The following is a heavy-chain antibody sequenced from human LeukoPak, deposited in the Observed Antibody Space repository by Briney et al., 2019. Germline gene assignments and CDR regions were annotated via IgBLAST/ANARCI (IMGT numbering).Heavy chain of an antibody. CDR1: GGSISSSSYY. CDR3: TSEISSASNY. CDR2: IYYTGST. V-gene: IGHV4-39*01. Sequence: SETLSLTCTVSGGSISSSSYYWGWIRQPPGEGLEWIGSIYYTGSTYYSPSLKSGVTISADTSKNEFSLKLSSVTAADTAVYYCTSEISSASNYWGQGTLVTVSS. J-gene: IGHJ4*02. D-gene: IGHD6-6*01.